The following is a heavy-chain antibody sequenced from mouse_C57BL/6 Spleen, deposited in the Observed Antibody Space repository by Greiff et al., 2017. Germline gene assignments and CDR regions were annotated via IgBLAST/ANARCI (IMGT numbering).Heavy chain of an antibody. CDR2: ISDGGSYT. D-gene: IGHD2-12*01. J-gene: IGHJ4*01. V-gene: IGHV5-4*01. CDR1: GFTFSSYA. Sequence: DVKLVESGGGLVKPGGSLKLSCAASGFTFSSYAMSWVRQTPEKRLEWVATISDGGSYTYYPDNVKGRFTISRDNAKNNLYLQMSHLKSEDTAMYYCARDRSYGGYYYAMDYWGQGTSVTVSS. CDR3: ARDRSYGGYYYAMDY.